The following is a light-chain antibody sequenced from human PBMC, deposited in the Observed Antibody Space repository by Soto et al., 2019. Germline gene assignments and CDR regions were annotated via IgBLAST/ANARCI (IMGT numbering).Light chain of an antibody. CDR1: QTTSSS. CDR3: QQYGSSPIT. J-gene: IGKJ5*01. V-gene: IGKV3-20*01. Sequence: EIVLPKSPASPSLSPGAIASLSSRASQTTSSSLAWNLQKPGQSPRLLIYDASKRASGVPPRFSGSGSGTDFTLTISRLEPEDFAVYYCQQYGSSPITFGQGTRLVL. CDR2: DAS.